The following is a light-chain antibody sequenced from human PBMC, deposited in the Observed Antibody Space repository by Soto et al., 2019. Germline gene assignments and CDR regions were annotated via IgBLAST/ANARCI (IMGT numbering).Light chain of an antibody. CDR1: QSISSY. Sequence: DIQMTQSPSSLSASVGDRVTITCRASQSISSYLNWYQQKPGKAPKLLIYAASSLQSGVPSRFSGSGSGTDFTLTISSLQPEDIATYYCQQYDNLPLTFGGGTRWIS. CDR3: QQYDNLPLT. V-gene: IGKV1-39*01. J-gene: IGKJ4*01. CDR2: AAS.